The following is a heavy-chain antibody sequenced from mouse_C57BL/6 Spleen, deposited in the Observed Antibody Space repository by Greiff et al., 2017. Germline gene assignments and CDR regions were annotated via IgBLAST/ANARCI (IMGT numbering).Heavy chain of an antibody. Sequence: EVQLQESGPELVKPGASVKISCKASGYSFTGYYMNWVKQSPEKSLEWIGEIHPSTGGTNYNQKFKAKATLTVDKSSSTAYMQLKRLTSDDSAVYYCARAYEGYFDDWGTGTTVTVSS. CDR3: ARAYEGYFDD. J-gene: IGHJ1*03. CDR1: GYSFTGYY. CDR2: IHPSTGGT. V-gene: IGHV1-42*01. D-gene: IGHD1-1*01.